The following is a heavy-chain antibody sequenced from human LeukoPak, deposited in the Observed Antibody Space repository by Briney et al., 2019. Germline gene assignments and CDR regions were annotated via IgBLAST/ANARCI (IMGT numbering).Heavy chain of an antibody. CDR3: AKGRCSSASCPAGLD. V-gene: IGHV3-23*01. J-gene: IGHJ4*02. D-gene: IGHD2-15*01. Sequence: PGGSLRLSCAASGFTFSSYSMNWVRQAPGKGLEWVSAISGSADTTYHADSVKGRFTISRDNSKNTLYLQMNSLRVEDTAVYFCAKGRCSSASCPAGLDWGQGTLVTVSS. CDR2: ISGSADTT. CDR1: GFTFSSYS.